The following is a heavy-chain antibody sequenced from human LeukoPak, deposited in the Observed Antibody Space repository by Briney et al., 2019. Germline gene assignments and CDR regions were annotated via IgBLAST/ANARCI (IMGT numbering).Heavy chain of an antibody. Sequence: SETLSLTCTVSGGSISSYCWSWIRQPPGKGLEWIGYIYYSGSTNYNPSLKSRVTISVDTSKNQFSLKLSSVTAADTAVYYCARERRDAAAGTVDYWGQGTPVTVSS. CDR2: IYYSGST. J-gene: IGHJ4*02. D-gene: IGHD6-13*01. CDR1: GGSISSYC. CDR3: ARERRDAAAGTVDY. V-gene: IGHV4-59*01.